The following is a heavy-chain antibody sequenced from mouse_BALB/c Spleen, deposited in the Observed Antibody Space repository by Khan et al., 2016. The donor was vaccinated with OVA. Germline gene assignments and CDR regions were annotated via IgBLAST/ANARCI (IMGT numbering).Heavy chain of an antibody. Sequence: VQLQQSGADLVRPGALVKLSCKASGFNIKDSYMHWVKQRPEQGLEWIGWIDPENGKTIYDPKFQDKASITADTSSNTAYMQLISLTSEDTVVXYCARSGYFAWFGYWGQGTLVTVSA. J-gene: IGHJ3*01. CDR2: IDPENGKT. CDR3: ARSGYFAWFGY. V-gene: IGHV14-1*02. CDR1: GFNIKDSY.